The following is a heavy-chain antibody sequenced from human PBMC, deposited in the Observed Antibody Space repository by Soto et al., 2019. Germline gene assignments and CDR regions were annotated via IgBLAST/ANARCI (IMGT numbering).Heavy chain of an antibody. CDR2: IIPIFGTA. Sequence: ASVKVSCKASGGTFSSYAISWVRQAPGQGLEWMGGIIPIFGTANYAQKFQGRVTITADESTSTAYMELSSLRSEDTAVYYCARGIREYQLPSYYYYYGMDVWGQGTTVTVSS. V-gene: IGHV1-69*13. CDR1: GGTFSSYA. J-gene: IGHJ6*02. CDR3: ARGIREYQLPSYYYYYGMDV. D-gene: IGHD2-2*01.